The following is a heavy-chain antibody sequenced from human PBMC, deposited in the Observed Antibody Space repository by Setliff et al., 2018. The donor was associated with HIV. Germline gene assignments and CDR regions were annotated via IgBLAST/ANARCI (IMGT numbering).Heavy chain of an antibody. CDR2: VYYSGSP. V-gene: IGHV4-31*01. D-gene: IGHD5-18*01. Sequence: KSSETLSLTCTVSGDSISSGGYYWSWIRQHPGKGLEWIGYVYYSGSPDYNPSLKSQVTISLDRSKNHFSLKLRSVTAADTAVYYSARYPADTASSDVWGKGTTVTVSS. CDR3: ARYPADTASSDV. CDR1: GDSISSGGYY. J-gene: IGHJ6*04.